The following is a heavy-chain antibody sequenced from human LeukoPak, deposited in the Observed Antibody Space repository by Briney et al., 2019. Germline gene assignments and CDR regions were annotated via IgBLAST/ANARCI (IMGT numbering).Heavy chain of an antibody. Sequence: SETLSLTCTVSGGSINSSSSYWGWIRQPPGKGLQWIGSFYYSGSTFYNPSLKSRVTISVDTSKNQFSLKLSSVTAADTAVYYCARYRNCGSDCYDAFDIWGQGTMVTVSS. CDR3: ARYRNCGSDCYDAFDI. V-gene: IGHV4-39*07. J-gene: IGHJ3*02. D-gene: IGHD2-21*02. CDR1: GGSINSSSSY. CDR2: FYYSGST.